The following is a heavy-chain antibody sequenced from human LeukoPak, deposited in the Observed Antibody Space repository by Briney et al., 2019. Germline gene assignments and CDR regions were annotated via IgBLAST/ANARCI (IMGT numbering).Heavy chain of an antibody. CDR3: ARDFSGSPRLQPKQPTFDY. CDR2: INPNSGGT. Sequence: GASVKVSCKASGYTFTSYYMHWVRQAPGQGLEWMGWINPNSGGTNYAQKFQGRVTMTRDTSISTAYMELSRLRSDDTAVYYCARDFSGSPRLQPKQPTFDYWGQGTLVTVSS. J-gene: IGHJ4*02. D-gene: IGHD5-24*01. CDR1: GYTFTSYY. V-gene: IGHV1-2*02.